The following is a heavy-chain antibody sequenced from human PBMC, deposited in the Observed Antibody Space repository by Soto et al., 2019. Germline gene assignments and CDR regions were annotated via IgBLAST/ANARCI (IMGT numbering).Heavy chain of an antibody. Sequence: QLQLQESGPGLVKPSETLSLTCTVSGVSIPSRSPYWCWIRQPPGKGLEWIGSIYYSGSTYYNPSITSRVSISVDTSKNQFSLKLSSVSAADTAVYYCARRFEYVHHWGQGALVTVSS. CDR2: IYYSGST. CDR1: GVSIPSRSPY. V-gene: IGHV4-39*01. CDR3: ARRFEYVHH. J-gene: IGHJ1*01.